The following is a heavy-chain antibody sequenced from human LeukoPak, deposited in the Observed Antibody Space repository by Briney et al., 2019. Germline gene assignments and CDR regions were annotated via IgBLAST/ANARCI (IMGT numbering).Heavy chain of an antibody. CDR1: GGSISSYY. Sequence: SETLSLTCTVSGGSISSYYWSWIRQPPGKGLEWIGYISSSGTTKCNPSLKSRLTISVDTSKNQFSLKPTSVTAADTAVYYCARGQQWFDPWGQGTLVTVSS. D-gene: IGHD6-13*01. CDR3: ARGQQWFDP. CDR2: ISSSGTT. V-gene: IGHV4-59*08. J-gene: IGHJ5*02.